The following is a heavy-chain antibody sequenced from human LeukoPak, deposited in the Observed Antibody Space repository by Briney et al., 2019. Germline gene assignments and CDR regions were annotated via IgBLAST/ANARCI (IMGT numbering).Heavy chain of an antibody. V-gene: IGHV3-48*03. CDR1: GFTFSSYE. Sequence: PGGSLRLSCAASGFTFSSYEMNWVRQAPGKGLEWVSYISSSGSTIYYADSVKGRFTISRDNAKNSLYLQMNSLRAEDTAVYYCARDTRYYYDSSGFSASDYWGQGTLVTVSS. D-gene: IGHD3-22*01. CDR2: ISSSGSTI. CDR3: ARDTRYYYDSSGFSASDY. J-gene: IGHJ4*02.